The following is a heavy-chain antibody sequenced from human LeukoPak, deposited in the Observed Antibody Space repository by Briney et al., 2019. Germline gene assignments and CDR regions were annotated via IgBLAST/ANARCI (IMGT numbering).Heavy chain of an antibody. CDR2: IYYSGST. J-gene: IGHJ6*03. Sequence: SETLSLTCTVSGGSISSYYWSWIRQPPGKGLEWIGYIYYSGSTNYNPSLKSRVTISVDTSKNQFSLKLSSVTAADTTVYYCASGAYCGGDCFMPYYYYYMDVWGKGTTVTVSS. CDR1: GGSISSYY. V-gene: IGHV4-59*01. CDR3: ASGAYCGGDCFMPYYYYYMDV. D-gene: IGHD2-21*01.